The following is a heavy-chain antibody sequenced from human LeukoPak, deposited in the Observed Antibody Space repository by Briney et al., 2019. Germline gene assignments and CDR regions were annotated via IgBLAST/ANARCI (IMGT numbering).Heavy chain of an antibody. V-gene: IGHV4-59*01. CDR3: AKVHDFWSGYPLDY. D-gene: IGHD3-3*01. J-gene: IGHJ4*02. CDR2: IYYSGST. CDR1: GGSISSYY. Sequence: SETLSLTRTVSGGSISSYYWSWIRQPPGKGLEWIGYIYYSGSTNYNPSLKSRVTISVDTSKNQFSLEMTSVTAADTAVYYCAKVHDFWSGYPLDYWGQGSLVTVSS.